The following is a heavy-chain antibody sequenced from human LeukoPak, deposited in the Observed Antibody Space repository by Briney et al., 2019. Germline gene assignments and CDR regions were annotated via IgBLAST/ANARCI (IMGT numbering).Heavy chain of an antibody. D-gene: IGHD5-24*01. CDR2: ISYDGSNK. J-gene: IGHJ4*02. Sequence: GGSLRLSCAASGFTFSSYAMHWVRQAPGKGLEWVVVISYDGSNKYYADSVKGRFTISRDNSKNTLYLQMNSLRAEDTAVYYCARDTGGYNQYYFDYWGQGTLVTVSS. CDR3: ARDTGGYNQYYFDY. V-gene: IGHV3-30-3*01. CDR1: GFTFSSYA.